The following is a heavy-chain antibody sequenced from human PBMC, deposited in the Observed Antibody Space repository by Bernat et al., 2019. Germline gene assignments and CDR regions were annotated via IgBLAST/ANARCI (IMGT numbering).Heavy chain of an antibody. CDR2: IYYSGST. Sequence: QVQLQESGPGLVKPSQTLSLTCTVSGASISSGGYYWSWIRQHPGKGLEWIGYIYYSGSTYYNPSLKSRVTISVDTSKNQVSLKLSSVTAADTAVYYCARVDDSSGYPFDYWGQGTLVTVSS. D-gene: IGHD3-22*01. CDR1: GASISSGGYY. CDR3: ARVDDSSGYPFDY. J-gene: IGHJ4*02. V-gene: IGHV4-31*03.